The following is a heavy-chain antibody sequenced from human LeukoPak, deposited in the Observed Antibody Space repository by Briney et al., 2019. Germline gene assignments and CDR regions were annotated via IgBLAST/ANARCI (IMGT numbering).Heavy chain of an antibody. CDR3: ARHGPGDRTYYYDSSGYHYYYYYYMDV. V-gene: IGHV3-23*01. CDR2: ISGSGGST. Sequence: SGGSLRLSCAASGFTFSSYAMSWVRQAPGKGLEWVSAISGSGGSTYYADSVKGRFTISRDNSKNTLYLHVNSLRPEDTAVYYCARHGPGDRTYYYDSSGYHYYYYYYMDVWGKGTTVTISS. J-gene: IGHJ6*03. CDR1: GFTFSSYA. D-gene: IGHD3-22*01.